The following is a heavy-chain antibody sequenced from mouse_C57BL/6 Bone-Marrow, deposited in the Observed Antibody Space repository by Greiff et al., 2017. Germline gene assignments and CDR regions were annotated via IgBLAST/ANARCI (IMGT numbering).Heavy chain of an antibody. J-gene: IGHJ3*01. CDR2: IWSGGST. CDR1: GFSLTSYG. D-gene: IGHD2-4*01. V-gene: IGHV2-2*01. CDR3: ARLYYDYDPAWFAY. Sequence: QVQLKESGPGLVQPSQSLSITCTVSGFSLTSYGVHWVRQSPGKGLEWLGVIWSGGSTDYNAAFRSRLSISKDKSKSQVCFQMNSLQADDTAIYYCARLYYDYDPAWFAYWGQGTLVTVSA.